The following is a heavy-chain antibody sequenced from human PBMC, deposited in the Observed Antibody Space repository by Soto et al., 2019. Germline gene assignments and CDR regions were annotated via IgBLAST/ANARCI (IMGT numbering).Heavy chain of an antibody. CDR2: IYYSGST. Sequence: SETLSLTCTVSGGSVSSGSYYWSWIRQPPGKGLEWIGYIYYSGSTNYNPSPKSRVTISVDTSKNQFSLKLSSVTAADTAVYYCARALTYGSGTGDYGMDVWGQGTTVTVSS. CDR1: GGSVSSGSYY. V-gene: IGHV4-61*01. J-gene: IGHJ6*02. CDR3: ARALTYGSGTGDYGMDV. D-gene: IGHD3-10*01.